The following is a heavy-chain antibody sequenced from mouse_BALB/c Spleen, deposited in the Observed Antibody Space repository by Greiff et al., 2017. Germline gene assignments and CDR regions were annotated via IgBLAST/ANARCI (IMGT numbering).Heavy chain of an antibody. CDR2: IWAGGST. CDR3: ARDRGGNSYYFDY. J-gene: IGHJ2*01. CDR1: GFSLTSYG. D-gene: IGHD2-1*01. V-gene: IGHV2-9*02. Sequence: QVQLQESGPGLVAPSQSLSITCTVSGFSLTSYGVHWVRQPPGKGLEWLGVIWAGGSTNYNSALMSRLSISKDNSKSQVFLKMNSLQTDDTAMYYCARDRGGNSYYFDYRGQGTTLTVSS.